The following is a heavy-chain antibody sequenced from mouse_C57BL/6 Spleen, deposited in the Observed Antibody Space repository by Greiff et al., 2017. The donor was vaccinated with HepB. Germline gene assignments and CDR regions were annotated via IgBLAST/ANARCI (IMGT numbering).Heavy chain of an antibody. D-gene: IGHD1-1*01. CDR2: IYPGSGST. CDR3: VGSYGSSPAWFAY. V-gene: IGHV1-55*01. Sequence: VQLQQSGAELVKPGASVKMSCKASGYTFTSYWITWVKQRPGQGLEWIGDIYPGSGSTNYNEKFKSKATLTVDTSSSTAYMQPSSLTSEDSAVYYCVGSYGSSPAWFAYWGQGTLVTVSA. CDR1: GYTFTSYW. J-gene: IGHJ3*01.